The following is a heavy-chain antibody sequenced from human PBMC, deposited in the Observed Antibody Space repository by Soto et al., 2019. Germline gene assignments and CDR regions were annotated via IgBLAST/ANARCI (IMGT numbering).Heavy chain of an antibody. D-gene: IGHD2-15*01. V-gene: IGHV3-23*01. CDR1: GFTFSSYA. J-gene: IGHJ6*02. Sequence: GGSLRLSCAASGFTFSSYAMSWVRQAPGKGLEWVSAISGSGGSTYYADSVKGRFTISRDNSKNTLYLQMNSLRAEDTAVYYCARDRGVVVATYYYYYGMDVWGQGTTVTVSS. CDR3: ARDRGVVVATYYYYYGMDV. CDR2: ISGSGGST.